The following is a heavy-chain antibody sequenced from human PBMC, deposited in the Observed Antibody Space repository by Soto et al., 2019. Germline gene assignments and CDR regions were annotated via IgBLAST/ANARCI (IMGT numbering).Heavy chain of an antibody. CDR2: INPNSGGT. CDR1: GYTFTGYY. D-gene: IGHD2-15*01. J-gene: IGHJ6*02. CDR3: ARTPRCSGGSCYFRWGPHYGMDV. V-gene: IGHV1-2*04. Sequence: QVQLVQSGAEVKKPGASVKVSCKASGYTFTGYYMHWVRQAPGQGLEWMGWINPNSGGTNYAQKFQGWVTMTRDTSISTAYMELSRLRSDDTAVYYCARTPRCSGGSCYFRWGPHYGMDVWGQGTTVTVSS.